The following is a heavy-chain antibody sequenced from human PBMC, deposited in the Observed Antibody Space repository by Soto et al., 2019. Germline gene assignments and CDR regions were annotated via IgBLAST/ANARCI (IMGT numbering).Heavy chain of an antibody. CDR3: ARLGYCTGTSCYTFDS. V-gene: IGHV5-10-1*01. Sequence: PGESLKISCQGSGYSFTSYWIGWVRQRPGKGLEWMGRINPSDSYTTYSPSFQGHVIISTDKSFSTAYLQWSGLKASDTAMYYCARLGYCTGTSCYTFDSWGQGTLVTVSS. D-gene: IGHD2-2*02. CDR1: GYSFTSYW. CDR2: INPSDSYT. J-gene: IGHJ4*02.